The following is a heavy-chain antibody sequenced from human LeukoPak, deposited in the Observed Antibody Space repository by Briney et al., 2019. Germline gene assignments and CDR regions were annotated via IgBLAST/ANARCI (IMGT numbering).Heavy chain of an antibody. J-gene: IGHJ3*02. Sequence: GGSLRLSCAASGFTFSSYAMHWVRQAPGKGLEWVAVISYDGSNKYYADSVKGRFTISRDNSKNTLYLQMNSLRAEDTAVYYCAKDRVRSATHSPDAFDIWGQGTMVTVSS. V-gene: IGHV3-30-3*01. D-gene: IGHD5-24*01. CDR3: AKDRVRSATHSPDAFDI. CDR1: GFTFSSYA. CDR2: ISYDGSNK.